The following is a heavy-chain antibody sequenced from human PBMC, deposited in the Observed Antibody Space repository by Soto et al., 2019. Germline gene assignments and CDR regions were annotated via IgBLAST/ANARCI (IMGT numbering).Heavy chain of an antibody. CDR3: AKDPDYGGNSCSY. V-gene: IGHV3-30*18. Sequence: QVQLVESGGGVVQPGRSLRLSCAASGFTFSSYGMHWVRQAPGKGLEWVAVISYDGSNKYYADSVKGRFTISRDNSKNSLYLQMNTLRAEDTAVYYCAKDPDYGGNSCSYWGQGTLVTFSS. CDR1: GFTFSSYG. J-gene: IGHJ4*02. D-gene: IGHD4-17*01. CDR2: ISYDGSNK.